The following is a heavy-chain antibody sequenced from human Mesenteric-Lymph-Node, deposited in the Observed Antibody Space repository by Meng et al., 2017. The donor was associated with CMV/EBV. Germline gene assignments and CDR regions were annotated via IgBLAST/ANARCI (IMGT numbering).Heavy chain of an antibody. Sequence: GESLKISCAASGFVFSDNCMGWFRQTPGKGLEWVASITRRATTIYYSDSVRGRFTISRDNTKNSLSLEMHSLRAEDTAVYHRAFSYPVTISGVAPPVVWGQGTTVTVSS. CDR1: GFVFSDNC. J-gene: IGHJ6*02. V-gene: IGHV3-11*01. D-gene: IGHD3-3*02. CDR3: AFSYPVTISGVAPPVV. CDR2: ITRRATTI.